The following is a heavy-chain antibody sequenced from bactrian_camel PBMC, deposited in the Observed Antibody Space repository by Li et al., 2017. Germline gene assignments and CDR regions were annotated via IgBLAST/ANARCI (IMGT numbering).Heavy chain of an antibody. J-gene: IGHJ7*01. Sequence: VQLVESGGGLVQPGGSLNLSCAASGFTFSAYTMSWVRQAPGKGLEWVSHYDSGGQYYANFVKGRFTTSSDNAKNTLYLQLNNLTPDDTAIYYCTRGHWYDGMDYWGKGTQVTVS. V-gene: IGHV3S31*01. CDR1: GFTFSAYT. D-gene: IGHD1*01. CDR2: YDSGGQ.